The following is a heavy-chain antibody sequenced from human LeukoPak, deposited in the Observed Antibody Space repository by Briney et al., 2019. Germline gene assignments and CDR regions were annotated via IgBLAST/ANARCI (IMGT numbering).Heavy chain of an antibody. D-gene: IGHD6-25*01. CDR3: AKDVGIPAFFDY. CDR2: ISYDGSNK. CDR1: GFTFSSYG. V-gene: IGHV3-30*18. Sequence: GGSLRLSCAASGFTFSSYGMHWVRQAPGKGLEWVAVISYDGSNKYYADSVKGRFTISRDNSKNTLYLQMNSLRAEDTAVYYCAKDVGIPAFFDYWGQGTLVTVSS. J-gene: IGHJ4*02.